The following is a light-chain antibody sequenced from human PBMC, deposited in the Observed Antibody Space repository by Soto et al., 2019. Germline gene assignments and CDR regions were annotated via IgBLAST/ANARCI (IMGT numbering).Light chain of an antibody. CDR2: AAY. Sequence: EIVMTQSPATLSVSPGERATLSCRASQSVSRNLAWYQQKPGQAPRLLISAAYSRATDVPARFSGSGSGTEFSLTISSLQSEDFAIYYCQQYNNWPYTFGQGTKLEI. CDR1: QSVSRN. CDR3: QQYNNWPYT. J-gene: IGKJ2*01. V-gene: IGKV3-15*01.